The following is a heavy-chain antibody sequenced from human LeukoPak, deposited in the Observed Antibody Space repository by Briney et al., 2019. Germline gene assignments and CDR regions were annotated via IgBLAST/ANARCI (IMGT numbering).Heavy chain of an antibody. D-gene: IGHD5-18*01. V-gene: IGHV4-61*02. J-gene: IGHJ4*02. Sequence: SETLSLTCTVSGGSISSGSYYWSWIRQPAGKGLEWIGRINTSGNSHYNPSLNSRVTMSVDTSKNQFSLKLSSVTAADTAVYYCARGQGYGLLNAVDYWGQGTLVTVSS. CDR1: GGSISSGSYY. CDR3: ARGQGYGLLNAVDY. CDR2: INTSGNS.